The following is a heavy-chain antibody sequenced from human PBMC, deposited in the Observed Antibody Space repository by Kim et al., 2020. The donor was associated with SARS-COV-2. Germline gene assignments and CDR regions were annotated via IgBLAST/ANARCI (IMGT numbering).Heavy chain of an antibody. J-gene: IGHJ4*02. CDR2: IDLANFKT. Sequence: GESLKISCKGSGYIFTNYFFGWVRQMPGKGLEGIGIIDLANFKTTYNPSFRGQVPISVDKSISTAYLQWSSLKASDTAIYYCARQWDQFYDYWGQGTLVTVSS. CDR3: ARQWDQFYDY. D-gene: IGHD1-26*01. CDR1: GYIFTNYF. V-gene: IGHV5-51*01.